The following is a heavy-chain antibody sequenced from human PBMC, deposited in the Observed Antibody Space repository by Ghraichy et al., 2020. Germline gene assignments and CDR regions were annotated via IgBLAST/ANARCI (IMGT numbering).Heavy chain of an antibody. Sequence: ASVKVSCKASGYTFTSYDINWVRQATGQGLEWMGWMNPNSGNTGYAQKFQGRVTMTRNTSISTAYMELSSLRSEDTAVYYCARGMGSENPWRELFSNGDWFDPWGQGTLVTVSS. CDR1: GYTFTSYD. J-gene: IGHJ5*02. CDR3: ARGMGSENPWRELFSNGDWFDP. V-gene: IGHV1-8*01. CDR2: MNPNSGNT. D-gene: IGHD3-10*01.